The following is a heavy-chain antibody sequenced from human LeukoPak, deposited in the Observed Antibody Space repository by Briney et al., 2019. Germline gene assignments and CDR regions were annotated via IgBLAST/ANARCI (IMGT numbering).Heavy chain of an antibody. CDR2: INPSTGGT. V-gene: IGHV1-46*01. CDR3: ARDWYYDFWSGFYY. J-gene: IGHJ4*02. D-gene: IGHD3-3*01. CDR1: GYTFTSYY. Sequence: GASVKVSCKASGYTFTSYYMHWVRQAPGQGLEWMGVINPSTGGTTYAQKFQGRVTMTRDMSSGTVSMELSSLRSEDTALYYCARDWYYDFWSGFYYWGQGTLVSVSS.